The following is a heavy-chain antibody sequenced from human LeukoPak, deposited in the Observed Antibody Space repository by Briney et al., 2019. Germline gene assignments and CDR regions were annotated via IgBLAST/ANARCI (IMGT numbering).Heavy chain of an antibody. J-gene: IGHJ6*02. CDR1: GFTFSIYG. D-gene: IGHD1-1*01. CDR2: ISYDGSNK. V-gene: IGHV3-30*18. Sequence: GGSLRLSCAASGFTFSIYGMHWVRQAPGKGLEWVAVISYDGSNKYYADSVKGRFTISRDNSKNTLYLQMNSLRAEDTAVYYCAKDRNDVAYYYYGMDVWGQGTTVTVSS. CDR3: AKDRNDVAYYYYGMDV.